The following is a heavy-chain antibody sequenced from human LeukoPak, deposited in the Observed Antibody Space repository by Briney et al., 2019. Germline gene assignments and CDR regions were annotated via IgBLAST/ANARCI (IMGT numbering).Heavy chain of an antibody. CDR3: ARGSPTTVIPYYYYFMDV. Sequence: GASVKVSCKASGYTFIGHYMHWVRQAPGQGLEWMGWSNPNSGGTNYAQKFQGRVTMTRDTSISTAYMELSRLRYDDTAVYYCARGSPTTVIPYYYYFMDVWGKGTTVTVSS. CDR2: SNPNSGGT. CDR1: GYTFIGHY. J-gene: IGHJ6*03. V-gene: IGHV1-2*02. D-gene: IGHD4-17*01.